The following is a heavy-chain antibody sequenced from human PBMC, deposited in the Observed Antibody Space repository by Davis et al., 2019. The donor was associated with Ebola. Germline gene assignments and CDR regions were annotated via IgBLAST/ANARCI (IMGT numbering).Heavy chain of an antibody. V-gene: IGHV5-51*01. CDR3: ARQDTAMVMSSDY. J-gene: IGHJ4*02. D-gene: IGHD5-18*01. CDR2: IYPGDSDT. CDR1: GYRFSNFW. Sequence: GESLKISCKGSGYRFSNFWIAWVRQMPGKGLEWMGIIYPGDSDTRYSPSFQGQVTISADKSIATAYLQWSSLKASDTAMYYCARQDTAMVMSSDYWGQGTLVTVSS.